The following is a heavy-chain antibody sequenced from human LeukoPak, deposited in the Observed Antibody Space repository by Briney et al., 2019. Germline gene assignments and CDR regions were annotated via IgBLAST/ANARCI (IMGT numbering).Heavy chain of an antibody. CDR2: IIPILGIA. D-gene: IGHD2-2*01. CDR1: GGTFSSYT. CDR3: AISSSSTSYSGWFDP. J-gene: IGHJ5*02. V-gene: IGHV1-69*02. Sequence: GASVKVSCKASGGTFSSYTISWVRQAPGQGLEWMGRIIPILGIANYAQKFQGRVTITADKSTSTAYMELSSLRSEDTAVYYCAISSSSTSYSGWFDPWGQGTLVTVSP.